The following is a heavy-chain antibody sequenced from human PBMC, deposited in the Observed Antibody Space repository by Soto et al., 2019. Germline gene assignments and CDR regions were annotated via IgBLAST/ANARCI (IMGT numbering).Heavy chain of an antibody. J-gene: IGHJ3*02. Sequence: QVQLVQSGAEVKKPGASVKVSCKASGYTFTSYYMHWVRQAPGQGLEWMGIINPSGGSTSYAQKFQGRVTMTRDTSTSTVYMELSSLRSEDTAVYYCASTVSFYGDRHYAFDIWGHGTMVTVSS. V-gene: IGHV1-46*03. CDR1: GYTFTSYY. CDR3: ASTVSFYGDRHYAFDI. CDR2: INPSGGST. D-gene: IGHD4-17*01.